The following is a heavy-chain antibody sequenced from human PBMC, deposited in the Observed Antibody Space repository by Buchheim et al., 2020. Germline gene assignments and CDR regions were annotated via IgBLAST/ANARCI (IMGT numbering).Heavy chain of an antibody. V-gene: IGHV1-46*04. CDR2: IDPSGSIT. J-gene: IGHJ4*02. Sequence: QVLLVQSGVEVKNPGDSVKVSCKASGYSVTSYYMHWVRQAPGQGLEWMGLIDPSGSITAYAQKLQARVTMTRDTSTSTVYMELSSLRSDDTAVYYCVAEWSGTYRFDNWGQGTL. D-gene: IGHD1-26*01. CDR3: VAEWSGTYRFDN. CDR1: GYSVTSYY.